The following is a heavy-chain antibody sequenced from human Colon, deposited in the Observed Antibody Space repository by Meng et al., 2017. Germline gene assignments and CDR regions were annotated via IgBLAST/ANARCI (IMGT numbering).Heavy chain of an antibody. Sequence: QVELQESGPVLVKPSETLSLTCAVSGGSISRSDWWSWVRQPPGKGLEWIGETSHSGSTNYSPSLKSRVTISLDKSKNQLSLKLNSVTAADTAVYYCVRFLFGRLGVGNDYWGHGPLVTVSS. J-gene: IGHJ4*01. CDR1: GGSISRSDW. D-gene: IGHD3-3*01. V-gene: IGHV4-4*02. CDR3: VRFLFGRLGVGNDY. CDR2: TSHSGST.